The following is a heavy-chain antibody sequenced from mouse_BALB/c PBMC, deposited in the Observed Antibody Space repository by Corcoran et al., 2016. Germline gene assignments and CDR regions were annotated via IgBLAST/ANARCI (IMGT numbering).Heavy chain of an antibody. D-gene: IGHD1-1*01. J-gene: IGHJ2*01. V-gene: IGHV9-3-1*01. CDR2: INTYTGEP. CDR3: ARSSGSSYYCDY. Sequence: QIQLVQSGPELKKPGETVKISCKASGYTFTNYGMNWVKQAPGKGLKRMGWINTYTGEPTYADDFKGRFAFSLETSASTASLQINNLKNEDTATYFCARSSGSSYYCDYWGQGTTLTVSS. CDR1: GYTFTNYG.